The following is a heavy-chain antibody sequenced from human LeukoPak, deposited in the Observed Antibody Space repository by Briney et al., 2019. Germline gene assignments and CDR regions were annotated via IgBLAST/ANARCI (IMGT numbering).Heavy chain of an antibody. V-gene: IGHV3-74*01. CDR3: AKDHSSSWCD. D-gene: IGHD6-13*01. J-gene: IGHJ4*02. Sequence: GGSLRLSCAASGFTFSSYWMHWVRQAPGKGLVWVSRVNNDGSSTSYADSAKGRFTISRDNAKNTLYQQMNSLRAEDTAVYYGAKDHSSSWCDWGQGTLVTVSS. CDR1: GFTFSSYW. CDR2: VNNDGSST.